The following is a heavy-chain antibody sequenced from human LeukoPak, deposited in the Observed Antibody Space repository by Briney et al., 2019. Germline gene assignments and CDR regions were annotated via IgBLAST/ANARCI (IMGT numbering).Heavy chain of an antibody. CDR2: IYYSGSI. V-gene: IGHV4-59*01. CDR3: ARAGDIVVVPAAMGAFDI. CDR1: GGSISSYY. D-gene: IGHD2-2*01. J-gene: IGHJ3*02. Sequence: SETLSLTCTVSGGSISSYYWSWIRQPPGKGLEWIGYIYYSGSINYNPSLKSRVTISVDTSKNQFSLKLSSVTAADTAVYYCARAGDIVVVPAAMGAFDIWGQGTMVTVSS.